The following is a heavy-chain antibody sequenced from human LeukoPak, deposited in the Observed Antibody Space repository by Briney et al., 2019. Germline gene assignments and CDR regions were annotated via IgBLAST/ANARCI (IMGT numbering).Heavy chain of an antibody. CDR1: GGSISSYY. J-gene: IGHJ4*02. Sequence: PSETLSLTCTVSGGSISSYYWSWIRQPPGKGLEWIGEIYHSGSTNYNPSLKSRVTISVDKSKNQFSLKLSSVTAADTAVYYCARDGLLRSLDYWGQGTLVTVSS. V-gene: IGHV4-59*12. CDR2: IYHSGST. CDR3: ARDGLLRSLDY. D-gene: IGHD2-15*01.